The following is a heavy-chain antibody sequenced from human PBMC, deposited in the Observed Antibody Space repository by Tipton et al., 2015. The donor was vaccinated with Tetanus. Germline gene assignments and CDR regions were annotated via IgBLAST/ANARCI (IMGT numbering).Heavy chain of an antibody. CDR1: GASVRSGGSF. V-gene: IGHV4-61*03. D-gene: IGHD1-26*01. Sequence: TLSLTCTVSGASVRSGGSFWSWNRETPGKGVEWIGYISSRGGATYSPSLKSRATISVDTSKNDFSLKLYSVTAADTAVYYSARLRGTYHAGYFEHWGQGALVTVSS. J-gene: IGHJ1*01. CDR3: ARLRGTYHAGYFEH. CDR2: ISSRGGA.